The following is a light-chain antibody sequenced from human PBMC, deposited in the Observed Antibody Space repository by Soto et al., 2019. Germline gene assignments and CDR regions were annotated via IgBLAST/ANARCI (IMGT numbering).Light chain of an antibody. J-gene: IGKJ1*01. CDR3: QHYNSYSEA. CDR1: QTSSSL. V-gene: IGKV1-5*03. Sequence: DIQMTQSPSTLSGSVGERITITCRASQTSSSLFAWYQNKPGKAPKLLIYKASTLKSGVPSRFSGSGSGTEFTLTISSLQPDDFATYYCQHYNSYSEAFGQGTKVDIK. CDR2: KAS.